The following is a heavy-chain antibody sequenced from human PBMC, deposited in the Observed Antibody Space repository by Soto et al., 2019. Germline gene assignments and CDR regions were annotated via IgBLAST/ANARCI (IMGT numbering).Heavy chain of an antibody. CDR1: GGSISSYY. Sequence: QVQLQESGPGLVKPSETLSLTCTVSGGSISSYYWTWIRQPPGQGLEWIGYIYYSGSTNYNPSLKIRVTRSVDTSNNHFSLRLSSVTAADTAVYYCARFLARIGCAFDIWGQGTMVTVSS. V-gene: IGHV4-59*08. CDR2: IYYSGST. J-gene: IGHJ3*02. D-gene: IGHD2-15*01. CDR3: ARFLARIGCAFDI.